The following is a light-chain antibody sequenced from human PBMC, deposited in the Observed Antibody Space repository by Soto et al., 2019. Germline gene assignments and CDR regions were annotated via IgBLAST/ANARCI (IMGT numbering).Light chain of an antibody. J-gene: IGKJ3*01. CDR1: QAVGTS. V-gene: IGKV1-16*02. CDR3: LQYLAYTFT. CDR2: GAS. Sequence: DIQMTQSPSSLSASVGDRVTITCRASQAVGTSLVWIQEKPGKAPKSLISGASALQIGVPSEFSGSGSGTDFTLTISSLRPDDFATYYFLQYLAYTFTFGPGTKVELK.